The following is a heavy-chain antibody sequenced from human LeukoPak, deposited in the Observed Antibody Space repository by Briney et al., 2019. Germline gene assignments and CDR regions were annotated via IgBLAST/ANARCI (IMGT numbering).Heavy chain of an antibody. D-gene: IGHD6-19*01. CDR2: IDPDDSYS. CDR3: ARGKQWLARAQTNFDY. J-gene: IGHJ4*02. V-gene: IGHV5-10-1*01. CDR1: GYSFTSNR. Sequence: GESLKISCKGSGYSFTSNRISWLRQMPGKGLEWMGSIDPDDSYSNYSPSFQGHVTISADKAISTAYLQWSSLKASDTAMYYCARGKQWLARAQTNFDYWGQGTLVTVSS.